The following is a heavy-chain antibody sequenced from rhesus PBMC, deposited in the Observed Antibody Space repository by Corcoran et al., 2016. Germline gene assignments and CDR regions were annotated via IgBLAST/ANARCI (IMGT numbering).Heavy chain of an antibody. CDR2: IYGSGSST. CDR3: ARAPLEWWSFDY. D-gene: IGHD2-39*02. J-gene: IGHJ4*01. CDR1: GGSISSSY. V-gene: IGHV4-169*02. Sequence: QLQLQESGAGLVKPSETLSVTCAVSGGSISSSYWSWIRQAPGKGLEWIGYIYGSGSSTNYNPSLKSRVTLSVDTSKNQLSLKLSSVTAADTAVYYCARAPLEWWSFDYWGQGVLVTVSS.